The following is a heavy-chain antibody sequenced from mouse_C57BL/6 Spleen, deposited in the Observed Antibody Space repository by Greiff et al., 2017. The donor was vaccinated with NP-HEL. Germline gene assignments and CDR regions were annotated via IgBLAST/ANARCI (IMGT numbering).Heavy chain of an antibody. CDR3: ARGTGLDY. V-gene: IGHV1-82*01. J-gene: IGHJ2*01. CDR2: IYPGDGDT. D-gene: IGHD4-1*01. Sequence: VQLQQSGPELVKPGASVKISCKASGYAFSSSWMNWVKQRPGKGLEWIGRIYPGDGDTNYNGKFKGKATLTADKSSSTAYMQLSSLTSEDSAVYLCARGTGLDYWGQGTTLTVSS. CDR1: GYAFSSSW.